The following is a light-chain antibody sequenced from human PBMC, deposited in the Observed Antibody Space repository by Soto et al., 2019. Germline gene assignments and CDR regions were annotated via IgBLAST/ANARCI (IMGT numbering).Light chain of an antibody. CDR1: SSDVGGYNY. J-gene: IGLJ1*01. V-gene: IGLV2-14*01. Sequence: QSVLTQPASVSGSPGQSITISCTGTSSDVGGYNYVSWCQQHPGKAPKLMIYEVSNRPSGVSNRFSGSKSGNTASLTISGLQAEDEADYYCSSYTSSNNYVFGTGTKVTVL. CDR2: EVS. CDR3: SSYTSSNNYV.